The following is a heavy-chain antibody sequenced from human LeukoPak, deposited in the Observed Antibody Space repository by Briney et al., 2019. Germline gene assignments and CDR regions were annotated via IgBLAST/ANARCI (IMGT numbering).Heavy chain of an antibody. CDR3: ARGEESIAVAGDY. J-gene: IGHJ4*02. D-gene: IGHD6-19*01. Sequence: GGSLRLSCAASGFTFSTYSMNWVRQAPGKGLEYVSSISSSSSYISYADSAKGRFTISRDTAKNSLFLQMNSLRAEDTAVYYCARGEESIAVAGDYWGQGTLVTVSS. CDR2: ISSSSSYI. CDR1: GFTFSTYS. V-gene: IGHV3-21*01.